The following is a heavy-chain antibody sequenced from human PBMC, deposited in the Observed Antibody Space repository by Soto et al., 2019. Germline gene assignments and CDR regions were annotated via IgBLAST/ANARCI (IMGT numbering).Heavy chain of an antibody. CDR1: GYSFINYW. D-gene: IGHD2-15*01. J-gene: IGHJ4*02. CDR3: VRQYMVAARNSPYYLDL. Sequence: EVQLVQSGAEVKKPGESLTVSCKGSGYSFINYWINWVRQMPDKGLEWMGRIDPRDSYTNYSPSFQGHVTISIDKSINTAYLQWSSLKASDTAIYYCVRQYMVAARNSPYYLDLWGQGIVVTVSS. V-gene: IGHV5-10-1*01. CDR2: IDPRDSYT.